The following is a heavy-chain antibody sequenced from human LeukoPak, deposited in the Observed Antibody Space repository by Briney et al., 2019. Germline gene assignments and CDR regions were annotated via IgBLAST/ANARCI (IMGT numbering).Heavy chain of an antibody. CDR1: GYTLTGLS. Sequence: GASVRVSCMVSGYTLTGLSMHCVRQAPGKGLEWMGGFDPEDGETIYAQKFQGRVTMTEDTSTDTAYMELSSLRSEDTAVYYCATLYSNYFYYYGMDVWGQGTTVTVSS. V-gene: IGHV1-24*01. CDR3: ATLYSNYFYYYGMDV. J-gene: IGHJ6*02. D-gene: IGHD4-11*01. CDR2: FDPEDGET.